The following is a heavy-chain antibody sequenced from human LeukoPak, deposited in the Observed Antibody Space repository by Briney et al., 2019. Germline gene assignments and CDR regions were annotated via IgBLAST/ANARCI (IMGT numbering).Heavy chain of an antibody. J-gene: IGHJ6*03. CDR3: GGTTHYYYYMDV. D-gene: IGHD1-7*01. V-gene: IGHV1-69*05. CDR1: GGTFISYA. CDR2: IIPIFGTA. Sequence: GSSVKVSCKASGGTFISYAISWVRQAPGQGLEWMGRIIPIFGTANYAQKFQGRVTITTDESTSTAYMELSSLRSEDTAVYYCGGTTHYYYYMDVWGKGTTVTVSS.